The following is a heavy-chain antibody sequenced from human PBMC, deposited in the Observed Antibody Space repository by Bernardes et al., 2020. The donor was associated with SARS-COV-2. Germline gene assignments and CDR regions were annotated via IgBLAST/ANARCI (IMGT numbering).Heavy chain of an antibody. D-gene: IGHD3-3*01. CDR1: GFSFSSYS. J-gene: IGHJ6*02. CDR2: ISSSSSTI. Sequence: GGSLRLSCAASGFSFSSYSMNWVRQAPGKGLEWVSYISSSSSTIYYADSVKGRFTISRDDAKNSLYLQMNSLRDEDTAVYYCARDRKFGVVLFYYYYHGMDVWGQGTTVTVSS. CDR3: ARDRKFGVVLFYYYYHGMDV. V-gene: IGHV3-48*02.